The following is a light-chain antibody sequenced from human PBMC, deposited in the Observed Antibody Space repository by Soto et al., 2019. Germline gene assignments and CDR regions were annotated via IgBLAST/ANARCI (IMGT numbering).Light chain of an antibody. CDR1: QTISSY. CDR2: AAS. J-gene: IGKJ4*01. V-gene: IGKV1-39*01. CDR3: QQSYSAPLT. Sequence: DIQMTQSPSSLSASVGDRVTITCRASQTISSYLNWYQQKPGKAPKLLIYAASTFQSGVPSRFAGSGSGTDFTLTISSLQPEDVAIYYCQQSYSAPLTFGGGTKVGIK.